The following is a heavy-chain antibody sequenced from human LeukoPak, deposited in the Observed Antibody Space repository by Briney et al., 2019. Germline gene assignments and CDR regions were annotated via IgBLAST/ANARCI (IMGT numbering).Heavy chain of an antibody. J-gene: IGHJ4*02. V-gene: IGHV4-39*07. CDR1: LGSISSSSYY. Sequence: PSGALSVTCIVSLGSISSSSYYWGWIRHPPGKGLECIGYIYYSGNTYYNPSRKSPVTISVDTSKNKFYLKLSSVTDAETAVYYCARGGRYYYDSSGYYAFDYWGQGTLVTVSS. CDR3: ARGGRYYYDSSGYYAFDY. CDR2: IYYSGNT. D-gene: IGHD3-22*01.